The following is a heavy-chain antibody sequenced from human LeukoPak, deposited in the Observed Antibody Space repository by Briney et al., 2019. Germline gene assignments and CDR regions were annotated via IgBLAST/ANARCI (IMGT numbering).Heavy chain of an antibody. Sequence: GGSLRLSCTPSGFNFADYAMSWVRQAPGKGLEWVGFIRNKVYGGTPEYAASVKGRFTISRDDSKSIAYLQMNSLKTEDTTVYYCSDALTGYWGQGTLVTVSS. V-gene: IGHV3-49*04. CDR1: GFNFADYA. J-gene: IGHJ4*02. CDR3: SDALTGY. CDR2: IRNKVYGGTP. D-gene: IGHD2-8*02.